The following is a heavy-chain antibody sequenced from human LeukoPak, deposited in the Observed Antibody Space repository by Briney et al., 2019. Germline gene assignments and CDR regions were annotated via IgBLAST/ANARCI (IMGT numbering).Heavy chain of an antibody. J-gene: IGHJ6*03. Sequence: GGSLRLSCAASGFTFSSYGMSWVRQAPGKGLEWVSGISGSGSGTYYADSVKGRFTISRDNSKNTLHLQMNSLRAEDTAVYYCATHGSAHYYMDVWGKGTAVTISS. CDR3: ATHGSAHYYMDV. CDR1: GFTFSSYG. CDR2: ISGSGSGT. D-gene: IGHD2-2*03. V-gene: IGHV3-23*01.